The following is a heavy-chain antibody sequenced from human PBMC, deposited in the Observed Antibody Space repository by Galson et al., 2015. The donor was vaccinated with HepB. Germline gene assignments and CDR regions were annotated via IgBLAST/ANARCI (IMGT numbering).Heavy chain of an antibody. CDR1: AFIFSDYG. J-gene: IGHJ4*02. V-gene: IGHV3-33*01. D-gene: IGHD3-10*01. Sequence: SLRLSCAASAFIFSDYGMHWVRQAPGKGLEWVALIWYDGSNKYYADSVKGRFTISRDDSENTLYLQMNSLRAEDTAVYYCARRGGYYASGSFGWDFDSWGQGTLVTVSS. CDR2: IWYDGSNK. CDR3: ARRGGYYASGSFGWDFDS.